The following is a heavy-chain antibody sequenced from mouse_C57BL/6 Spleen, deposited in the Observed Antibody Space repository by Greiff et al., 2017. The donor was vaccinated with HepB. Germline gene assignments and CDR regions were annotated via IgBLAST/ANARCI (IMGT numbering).Heavy chain of an antibody. CDR2: IDPSDSYT. V-gene: IGHV1-50*01. CDR1: GYTFTSYW. D-gene: IGHD2-12*01. Sequence: VQLQQPGAELVKPGASVKLSCKASGYTFTSYWMQWVNQRPGQGLEWIGEIDPSDSYTNYNQKFKGKATLTVDTSSSTAYMQLSSLTSEDSAVYYCALRREYYFDYWGQGTTLTVSS. CDR3: ALRREYYFDY. J-gene: IGHJ2*01.